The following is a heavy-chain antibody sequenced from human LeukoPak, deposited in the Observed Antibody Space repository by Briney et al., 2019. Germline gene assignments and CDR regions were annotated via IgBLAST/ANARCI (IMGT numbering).Heavy chain of an antibody. D-gene: IGHD1-26*01. V-gene: IGHV3-30*03. Sequence: GGSLRLSCAASGFTFSSYGMHWVRQAPGKGLEWVALISYDGSNKYFADSVKGRFTISRDNSKNTLYLQMNSLRAEDTAVYYCARDRVGILADAFDIWGQGTMVTVSS. CDR1: GFTFSSYG. J-gene: IGHJ3*02. CDR3: ARDRVGILADAFDI. CDR2: ISYDGSNK.